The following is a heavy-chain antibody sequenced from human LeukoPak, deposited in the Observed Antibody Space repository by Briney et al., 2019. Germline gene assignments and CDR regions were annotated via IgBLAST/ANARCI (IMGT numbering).Heavy chain of an antibody. D-gene: IGHD3-3*01. Sequence: PSETLSLTCTVSGGSISSSSYYWGWIRQPPGKGLEWIGSIYYSGSTYYNPSLKSRVTISVDTSKNQFSLKLSSVTAADTAVYYCARGRRTIFGVVIRYYYMDVWGKGTTVTVSS. V-gene: IGHV4-39*07. J-gene: IGHJ6*03. CDR1: GGSISSSSYY. CDR2: IYYSGST. CDR3: ARGRRTIFGVVIRYYYMDV.